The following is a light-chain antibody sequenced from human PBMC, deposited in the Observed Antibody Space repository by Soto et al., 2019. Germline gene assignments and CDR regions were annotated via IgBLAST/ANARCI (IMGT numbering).Light chain of an antibody. CDR3: QQLNSYPFT. V-gene: IGKV1-13*02. CDR1: QGLRSA. J-gene: IGKJ5*01. Sequence: AIQLTQSPSSLSASVGDRVSTTCRASQGLRSALAWYQQKPGKPPKILIYDASSLQSGVPSRFSGSESGTDCTLTISSLQPEDFATYYCQQLNSYPFTFGQGTRLEIK. CDR2: DAS.